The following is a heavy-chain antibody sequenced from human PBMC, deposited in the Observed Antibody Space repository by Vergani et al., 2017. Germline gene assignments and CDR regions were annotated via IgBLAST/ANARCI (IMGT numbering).Heavy chain of an antibody. CDR1: QISLSGYQ. CDR3: ARGRPLERPTDAFDI. D-gene: IGHD1-1*01. J-gene: IGHJ3*02. CDR2: ISNSATYV. Sequence: QLVESGGGLVRPGGSLRLSCAGSQISLSGYQMHWFRQAPGKGLEWVSSISNSATYVFYADAVKGRFTVSRDNAENSLFLQMDSLRVEDTAVYSCARGRPLERPTDAFDIWGQGTMVTVSS. V-gene: IGHV3-21*04.